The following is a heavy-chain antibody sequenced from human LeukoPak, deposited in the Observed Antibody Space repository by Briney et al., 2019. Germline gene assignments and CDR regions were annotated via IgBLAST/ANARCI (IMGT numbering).Heavy chain of an antibody. CDR1: GLNLGNYA. Sequence: GGSLRFSCAASGLNLGNYAMSWFRQAPGKGLEWVSAISGNGYNTYYADSVKGRFTISSESSGNTLSLQMHNLRAEDTAVYYCAKGVRLWFAFYFDYWGQGTLVTVSS. D-gene: IGHD3-10*01. CDR3: AKGVRLWFAFYFDY. J-gene: IGHJ4*02. V-gene: IGHV3-23*01. CDR2: ISGNGYNT.